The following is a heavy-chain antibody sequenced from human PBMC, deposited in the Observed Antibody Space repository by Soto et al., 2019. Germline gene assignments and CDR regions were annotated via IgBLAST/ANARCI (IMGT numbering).Heavy chain of an antibody. J-gene: IGHJ6*02. V-gene: IGHV5-51*01. CDR2: IYPGDSDT. CDR3: ARFEGITRYYYYGMDV. Sequence: GESLKISCKGSGYSFTSYWIGWVRQMPGKGLEWMGIIYPGDSDTRYSPSFQGQVTISADKSISTAYLQWSSLKASDTAMYYCARFEGITRYYYYGMDVWGQGTTVTVSS. CDR1: GYSFTSYW. D-gene: IGHD3-10*01.